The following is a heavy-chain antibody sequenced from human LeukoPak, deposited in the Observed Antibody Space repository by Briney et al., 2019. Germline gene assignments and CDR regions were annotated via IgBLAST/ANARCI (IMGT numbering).Heavy chain of an antibody. J-gene: IGHJ4*02. CDR1: GFTFSSYA. D-gene: IGHD2-8*01. CDR2: ISYDGSNK. CDR3: ASRGTGYCTNGVCSTTPPGGY. Sequence: GSLRLSCAASGFTFSSYAMHWVRQAPGKGPEWVAVISYDGSNKYYADSVKGRFTISRDNSKNTLYLQMNSLRAEDTAVYYCASRGTGYCTNGVCSTTPPGGYWGQGTLVTVSS. V-gene: IGHV3-30-3*01.